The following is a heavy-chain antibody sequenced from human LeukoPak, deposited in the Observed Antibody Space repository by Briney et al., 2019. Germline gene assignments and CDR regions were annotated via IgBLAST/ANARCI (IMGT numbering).Heavy chain of an antibody. Sequence: SETLSLTCTASGGSISTSSYYWGWMRQPPGRGLEWIVNIYHSGSTSYNPSLKSRVTISMDTSKNQFSLKLSSVTAADTAVYYCARVRYFDSTGYYYDFDYWGQGTLVTVSS. CDR2: IYHSGST. D-gene: IGHD3-22*01. CDR1: GGSISTSSYY. CDR3: ARVRYFDSTGYYYDFDY. V-gene: IGHV4-39*07. J-gene: IGHJ4*02.